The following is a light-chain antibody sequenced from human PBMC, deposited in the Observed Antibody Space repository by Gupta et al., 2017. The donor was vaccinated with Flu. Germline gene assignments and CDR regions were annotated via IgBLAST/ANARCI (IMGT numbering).Light chain of an antibody. Sequence: ERATLSCRASQSVSSCLAWYQQKPGQAPRLLIYDASNRATGIPARFSGSGSGTDFTLTISSLEPEDFAVYYCQQRSNWPPLTFGGGTKVEIK. CDR2: DAS. CDR3: QQRSNWPPLT. CDR1: QSVSSC. V-gene: IGKV3-11*01. J-gene: IGKJ4*01.